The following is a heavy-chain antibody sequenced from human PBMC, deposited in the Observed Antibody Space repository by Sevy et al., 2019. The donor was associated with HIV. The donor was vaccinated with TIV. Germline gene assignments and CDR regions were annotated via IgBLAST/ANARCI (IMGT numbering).Heavy chain of an antibody. V-gene: IGHV3-30-3*01. CDR3: ARDSFSGSSYLYGMDV. Sequence: GGSLRLSCAASGFTFSDYGLHWVRQSPGKGLEWLAVISYDGSNDFYADSVKGRFTISRDNSKNTLYLQMSSLIPEDTAVFYCARDSFSGSSYLYGMDVWGQRTTVTVSS. CDR2: ISYDGSND. J-gene: IGHJ6*02. D-gene: IGHD3-10*01. CDR1: GFTFSDYG.